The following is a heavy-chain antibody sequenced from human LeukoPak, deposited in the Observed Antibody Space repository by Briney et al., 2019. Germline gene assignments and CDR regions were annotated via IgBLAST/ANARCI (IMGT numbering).Heavy chain of an antibody. D-gene: IGHD3-16*01. Sequence: GGSLRLSCAASGFTFSSYSMNWVRQAPGKGLEWVSSISSSSSYIYYADSVKGRFTIARDNAKNSLYLQMNSLRAEDTAVYYCARDVTLGNFDYWGQGILVIVSS. CDR2: ISSSSSYI. V-gene: IGHV3-21*01. J-gene: IGHJ4*02. CDR3: ARDVTLGNFDY. CDR1: GFTFSSYS.